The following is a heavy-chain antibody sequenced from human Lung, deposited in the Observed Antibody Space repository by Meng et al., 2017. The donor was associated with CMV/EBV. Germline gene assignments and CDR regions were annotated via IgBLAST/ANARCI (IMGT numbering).Heavy chain of an antibody. CDR3: ARDKVRYYDFWSGYGGMDV. Sequence: GGSLRLSCAASGFTFSSYWMHWVRQAPGKGLVWVSRINSDGSSTSYADSVKGRFTISRDNAKNTLYLQMNSLRAEDTAVYYCARDKVRYYDFWSGYGGMDVWGQGNTVPVSS. V-gene: IGHV3-74*01. CDR1: GFTFSSYW. CDR2: INSDGSST. J-gene: IGHJ6*02. D-gene: IGHD3-3*01.